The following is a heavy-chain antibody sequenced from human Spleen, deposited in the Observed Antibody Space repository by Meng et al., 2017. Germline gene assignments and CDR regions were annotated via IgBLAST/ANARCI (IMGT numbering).Heavy chain of an antibody. D-gene: IGHD6-13*01. CDR1: GFTFSSYS. Sequence: GGSLRLSCAASGFTFSSYSMNWVRQAPGKGLEWVAISSYDGKEEYYAQSVKGRFTMSRDNSKKTVYLQMNSLKTDDTGVYYCAKATAAGARYNWFDPWGQGTLVTVSS. V-gene: IGHV3-30*05. J-gene: IGHJ5*02. CDR2: SSYDGKEE. CDR3: AKATAAGARYNWFDP.